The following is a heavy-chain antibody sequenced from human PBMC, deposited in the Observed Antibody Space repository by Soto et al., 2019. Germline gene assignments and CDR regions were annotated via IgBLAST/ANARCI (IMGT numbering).Heavy chain of an antibody. D-gene: IGHD3-16*01. J-gene: IGHJ3*02. CDR2: ISSSSSYI. CDR1: GFTFSSYS. Sequence: EVQLVESGGGLVKPGGSLRLSCAASGFTFSSYSMNWVRQAPGKGLEWVSSISSSSSYIYYADSVKGRFTIPRDNAKNSLYLQMNSLRAEDTAVYYCARDARGGDAFDIWGQGTMVTVSS. V-gene: IGHV3-21*01. CDR3: ARDARGGDAFDI.